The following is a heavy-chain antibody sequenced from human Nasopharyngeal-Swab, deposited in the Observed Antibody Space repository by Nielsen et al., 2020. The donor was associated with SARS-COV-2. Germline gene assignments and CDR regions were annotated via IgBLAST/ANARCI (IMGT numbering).Heavy chain of an antibody. CDR3: TTDFYFDY. J-gene: IGHJ4*02. V-gene: IGHV3-73*01. Sequence: ARHMPRKGLVWVGRIGNKDHNYATTYGASVQGRFTISRDDTKNTAFLQMDSLKTEDTALYYCTTDFYFDYWGQGTLVTVSS. CDR2: IGNKDHNYAT.